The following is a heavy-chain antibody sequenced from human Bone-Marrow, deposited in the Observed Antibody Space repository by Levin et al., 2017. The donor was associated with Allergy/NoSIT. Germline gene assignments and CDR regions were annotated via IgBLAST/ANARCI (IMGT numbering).Heavy chain of an antibody. CDR1: GFTVSNYY. CDR2: LKSGGET. V-gene: IGHV3-66*01. J-gene: IGHJ3*02. CDR3: ARDRAGSSSSWVEFDN. D-gene: IGHD6-13*01. Sequence: GESLKISCAASGFTVSNYYMSWVRLAPGKGLEWVSLLKSGGETSYGDYVKGRFTISRDHPKNTLYLQMDSLTTADTAVCYCARDRAGSSSSWVEFDNWGQGTMVTVSS.